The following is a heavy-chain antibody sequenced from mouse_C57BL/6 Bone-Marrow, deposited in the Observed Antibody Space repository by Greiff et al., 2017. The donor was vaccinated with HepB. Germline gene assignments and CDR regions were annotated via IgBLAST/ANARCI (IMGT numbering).Heavy chain of an antibody. Sequence: VKLQQPGAELVKPGASVKLSCKASGYTFTSYWMHWVKQRPGQGLEWIGMIHPNSGSTNYNEKFKSKATLTVDKSSSTAYMQLSSLTSEDSAVYYCARWAPYYFDYWGQGTTLTVSS. V-gene: IGHV1-64*01. D-gene: IGHD3-1*01. J-gene: IGHJ2*01. CDR1: GYTFTSYW. CDR2: IHPNSGST. CDR3: ARWAPYYFDY.